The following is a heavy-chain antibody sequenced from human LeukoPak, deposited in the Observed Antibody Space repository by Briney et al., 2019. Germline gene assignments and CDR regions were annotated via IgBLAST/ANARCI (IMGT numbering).Heavy chain of an antibody. CDR3: ARPRNYRSGYSGYGSGAFDY. CDR1: GGSISSYY. CDR2: ISDIGSI. J-gene: IGHJ4*02. Sequence: SETLSLTCTVSGGSISSYYWGWIRQPPGKGLEWIAYISDIGSINYNPSLKSRVTISLDTSKNQFSLKLSSVTAADTAVYYCARPRNYRSGYSGYGSGAFDYWGQGTLVTVSS. V-gene: IGHV4-59*08. D-gene: IGHD5-12*01.